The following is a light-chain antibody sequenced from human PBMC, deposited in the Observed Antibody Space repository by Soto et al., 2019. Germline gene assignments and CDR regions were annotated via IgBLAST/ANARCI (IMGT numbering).Light chain of an antibody. V-gene: IGKV1-5*03. Sequence: DIQMTQSPSTLSGSVGDRVTITCRASQTIRSWLAWYQQKPGKAPKLLIYKASTLKSGVPSRFSGSGSGTECTLTISSLQPDDFATYYCQHYNSYSEAFGQGTKVDIK. CDR3: QHYNSYSEA. CDR2: KAS. J-gene: IGKJ1*01. CDR1: QTIRSW.